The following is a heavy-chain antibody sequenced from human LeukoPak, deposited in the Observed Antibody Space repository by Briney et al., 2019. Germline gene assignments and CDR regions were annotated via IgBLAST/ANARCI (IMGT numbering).Heavy chain of an antibody. D-gene: IGHD4-4*01. J-gene: IGHJ4*02. V-gene: IGHV3-30-3*01. CDR3: AKAYVTKKQHDY. Sequence: GGSLRLSCAASGFTFSSYAMHWVRQAPGKGLEWVAVISYDGSNKYYADSVKGRFTISRDNSKNTLYLQMNSLRAEDTAVYYCAKAYVTKKQHDYWGQGTLVTVSS. CDR1: GFTFSSYA. CDR2: ISYDGSNK.